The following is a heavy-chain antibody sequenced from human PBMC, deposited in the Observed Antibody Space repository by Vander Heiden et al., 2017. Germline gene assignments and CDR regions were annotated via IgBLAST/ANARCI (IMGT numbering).Heavy chain of an antibody. D-gene: IGHD2-2*01. J-gene: IGHJ6*04. CDR3: AREEYCSSTSCYPYYYGMDV. Sequence: GREWMGGIITIVGTANYAQKFQSRVTITADESTSTAYMELSSLRYEDTAVYCCAREEYCSSTSCYPYYYGMDVWGKGTTVTVSS. CDR2: IITIVGTA. V-gene: IGHV1-69*01.